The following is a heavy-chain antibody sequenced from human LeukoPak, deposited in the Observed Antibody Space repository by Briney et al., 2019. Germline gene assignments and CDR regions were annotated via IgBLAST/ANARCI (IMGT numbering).Heavy chain of an antibody. J-gene: IGHJ3*02. V-gene: IGHV4-39*07. CDR3: ARGPSGGSSTSGEGHDAFDI. D-gene: IGHD2-2*01. CDR2: IYYSGST. Sequence: SETLSLTCSVSGGSISSSSHSWGWIRQSPGQGLEWIGSIYYSGSTFYNPSLKSRVTISVDRSKNQFSLKLSSVTAADTAVYYCARGPSGGSSTSGEGHDAFDIWGQGTMVTVSS. CDR1: GGSISSSSHS.